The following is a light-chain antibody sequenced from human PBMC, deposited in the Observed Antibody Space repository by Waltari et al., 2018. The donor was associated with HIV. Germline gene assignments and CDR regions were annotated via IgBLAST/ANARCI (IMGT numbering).Light chain of an antibody. Sequence: QSALTQPASVSGSPGQSITVSCTGTSSDIGAYDYVSWYQQHPGKVPKLIIYDVYNRPSGVSNRFSGSKSGNTASLSISGLQAEDEADYFCSSFRSNMIIVFGSGTKVTVL. V-gene: IGLV2-14*01. J-gene: IGLJ1*01. CDR1: SSDIGAYDY. CDR3: SSFRSNMIIV. CDR2: DVY.